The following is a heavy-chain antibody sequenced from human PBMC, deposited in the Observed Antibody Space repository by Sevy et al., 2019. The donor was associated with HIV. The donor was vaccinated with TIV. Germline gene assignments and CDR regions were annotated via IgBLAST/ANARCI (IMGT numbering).Heavy chain of an antibody. CDR2: IKSKTDGGTT. V-gene: IGHV3-15*01. CDR1: GFTFSNAW. J-gene: IGHJ4*02. Sequence: GGSLRLSCAASGFTFSNAWMSWVRQAPGKGLEWVGRIKSKTDGGTTDYAAPVKGRFTISRDDSKNTLYLQMNSLKTEDTAVYYCTTHLGYCSGGNCYYFLGWGQGTLVTVSS. D-gene: IGHD2-15*01. CDR3: TTHLGYCSGGNCYYFLG.